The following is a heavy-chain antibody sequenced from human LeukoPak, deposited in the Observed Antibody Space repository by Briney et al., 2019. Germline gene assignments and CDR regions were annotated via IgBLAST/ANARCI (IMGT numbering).Heavy chain of an antibody. CDR2: ISVRSNYI. CDR3: ARLRRNSDSSGYYYYYDY. J-gene: IGHJ4*02. D-gene: IGHD3-22*01. V-gene: IGHV3-21*01. CDR1: GYTFSRFS. Sequence: PGGSLRLSCVASGYTFSRFSINWVRQAPGKGLEWVSSISVRSNYIYYADSVRGRFSISRDDARNSLYLQMDSLRGDDTALYYCARLRRNSDSSGYYYYYDYWGQGTLVAVSS.